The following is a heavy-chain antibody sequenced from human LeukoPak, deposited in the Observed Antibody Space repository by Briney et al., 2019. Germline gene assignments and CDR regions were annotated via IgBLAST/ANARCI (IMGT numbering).Heavy chain of an antibody. Sequence: GGSLRLSCAASGFTFSSNGMHWVRQAPGKGLEWVAFIRYDGSNKYYADSVKGRFTISRDNSKNTLYLQMNSLRAEDTAVYYCAKPTYSSSWYTTPSYFDYWGQGTLVTVSS. CDR3: AKPTYSSSWYTTPSYFDY. CDR2: IRYDGSNK. D-gene: IGHD6-13*01. CDR1: GFTFSSNG. J-gene: IGHJ4*02. V-gene: IGHV3-30*02.